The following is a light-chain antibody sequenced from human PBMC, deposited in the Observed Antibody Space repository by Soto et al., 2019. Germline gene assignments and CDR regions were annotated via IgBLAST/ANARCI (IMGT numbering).Light chain of an antibody. Sequence: QSVLTQPPSASGSPGQSVTISCTGTSSDVGGYNYVSWYQQYPGKVPKLMIYEVNTRPSGVPDRFSGSKSGNTASLTVSGLQDEDEADYYCTSYAGGNNVFGTGTKVTVL. CDR1: SSDVGGYNY. CDR2: EVN. J-gene: IGLJ1*01. CDR3: TSYAGGNNV. V-gene: IGLV2-8*01.